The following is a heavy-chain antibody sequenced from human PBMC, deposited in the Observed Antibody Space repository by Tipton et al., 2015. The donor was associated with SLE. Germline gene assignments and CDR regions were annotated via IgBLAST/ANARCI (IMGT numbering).Heavy chain of an antibody. J-gene: IGHJ2*01. D-gene: IGHD4-11*01. CDR3: AREFLNPVTTVHYYFDL. CDR1: GDSISSYY. Sequence: TLSLTCAVSGDSISSYYWGWIRQPAGKGLEWIGHISTSGSTNYNPSLKSRVTMSVDTSRNHFSLKLISVTAADTAVYYCAREFLNPVTTVHYYFDLWGRGTLVTVSS. V-gene: IGHV4-4*07. CDR2: ISTSGST.